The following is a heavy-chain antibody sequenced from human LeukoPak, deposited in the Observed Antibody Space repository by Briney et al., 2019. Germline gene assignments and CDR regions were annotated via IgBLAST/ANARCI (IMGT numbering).Heavy chain of an antibody. CDR1: GFTVSSNY. CDR3: ARAGGSIKPFDY. J-gene: IGHJ4*02. Sequence: GGSLRLSCAASGFTVSSNYMNLVRQAPGKGLEWVSIIYSGGTTYYADSVKGRFTISRDNSKNTLYLQMNSLRVEDTAFYYCARAGGSIKPFDYWGQGTLVTVSS. CDR2: IYSGGTT. D-gene: IGHD2-2*01. V-gene: IGHV3-53*01.